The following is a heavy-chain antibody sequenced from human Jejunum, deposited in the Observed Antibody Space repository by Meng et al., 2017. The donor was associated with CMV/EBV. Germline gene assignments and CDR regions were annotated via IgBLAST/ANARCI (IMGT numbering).Heavy chain of an antibody. J-gene: IGHJ4*02. D-gene: IGHD1-1*01. CDR1: GESMRSHY. Sequence: SGESMRSHYWSWIRQPPGTGLEWMGHVYYSGSATYSPSLRSRVSISLDMSKNQFSLKLRSVTAADTAMYFCARGLGHASNNSHDYWGQGTLVTVSS. CDR3: ARGLGHASNNSHDY. V-gene: IGHV4-59*11. CDR2: VYYSGSA.